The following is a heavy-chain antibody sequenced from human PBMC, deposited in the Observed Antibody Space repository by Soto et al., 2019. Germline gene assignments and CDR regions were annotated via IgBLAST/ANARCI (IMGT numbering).Heavy chain of an antibody. D-gene: IGHD6-19*01. CDR2: IWYDGSNK. CDR3: ARDRIAVAGMTYYYYGMDV. V-gene: IGHV3-33*01. Sequence: GGSLRLSCAASGFTFSSYGMHWVRQAPGKGLEWVAVIWYDGSNKYYADSVKGRFTISRDNSKNTLYLQMNSLRAEDTAVYYCARDRIAVAGMTYYYYGMDVWGQGTTVTVSS. CDR1: GFTFSSYG. J-gene: IGHJ6*02.